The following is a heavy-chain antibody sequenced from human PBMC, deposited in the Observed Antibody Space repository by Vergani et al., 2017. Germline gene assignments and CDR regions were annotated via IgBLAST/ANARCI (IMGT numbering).Heavy chain of an antibody. J-gene: IGHJ4*02. CDR3: ATGTGRCDFDY. CDR2: IKSKTDGGTK. V-gene: IGHV3-15*01. CDR1: GFSLSRFW. D-gene: IGHD1-14*01. Sequence: EVQLVESGGGLVQPGGSLRLSCAASGFSLSRFWMSWVRQAPEKGLEWVGRIKSKTDGGTKDYAAPVRGGFTISRDDPKNALYLQMNSLQIDDTAVYYCATGTGRCDFDYWGRGTLVTVSS.